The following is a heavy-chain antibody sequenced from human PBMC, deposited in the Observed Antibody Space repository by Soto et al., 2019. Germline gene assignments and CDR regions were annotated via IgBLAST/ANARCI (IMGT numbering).Heavy chain of an antibody. CDR3: AKEEGSWLPFDY. CDR2: ISGSGGNT. Sequence: EVQLLESGGGLVQPGGSLRLSCAASGFTFSSYGMGWVRQAPGKGLKWVSAISGSGGNTYYADSVKGRFTISRDNSKNTLYLQMNSLRAEDTALYYCAKEEGSWLPFDYWGQGTLVTVSS. CDR1: GFTFSSYG. D-gene: IGHD6-19*01. J-gene: IGHJ4*02. V-gene: IGHV3-23*01.